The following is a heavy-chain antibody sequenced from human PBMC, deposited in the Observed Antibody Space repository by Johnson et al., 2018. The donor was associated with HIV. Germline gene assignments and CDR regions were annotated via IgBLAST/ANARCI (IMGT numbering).Heavy chain of an antibody. CDR2: VKSKTEGGTI. Sequence: VQLVESGGGLVKPGGSLRLSCEASGFTFSDAWMNWVRQAPGKGLEWVGRVKSKTEGGTIDYAAPVKGRFTIPRDGSKNTLYLQMTGLKTEDTAVYYCTTGLYWNDAFDIWGQGTMVTVSS. J-gene: IGHJ3*02. V-gene: IGHV3-15*01. D-gene: IGHD1-1*01. CDR1: GFTFSDAW. CDR3: TTGLYWNDAFDI.